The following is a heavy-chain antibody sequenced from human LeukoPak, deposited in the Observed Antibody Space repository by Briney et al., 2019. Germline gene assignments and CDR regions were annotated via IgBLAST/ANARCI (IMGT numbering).Heavy chain of an antibody. CDR2: INHSGST. V-gene: IGHV4-34*01. CDR1: GGSFSGYY. J-gene: IGHJ4*02. CDR3: ASSYYYGSGYE. D-gene: IGHD3-10*01. Sequence: SETLSLTCAVYGGSFSGYYWSWIRQPPGKGLEWIGEINHSGSTNYNPPLKSRVTISVDTSKNQFSLKLSSVTAADTAVYYCASSYYYGSGYEWGQGTLVTVSS.